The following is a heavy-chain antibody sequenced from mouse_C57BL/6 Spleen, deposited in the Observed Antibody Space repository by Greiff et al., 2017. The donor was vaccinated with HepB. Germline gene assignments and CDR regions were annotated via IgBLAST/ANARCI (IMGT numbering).Heavy chain of an antibody. CDR2: ISDGGSYT. CDR1: GFTFSSYA. V-gene: IGHV5-4*03. D-gene: IGHD2-5*01. CDR3: ASYSNYAWAMDY. J-gene: IGHJ4*01. Sequence: EVKLVESGGGLVKPGGSLKLSCAASGFTFSSYAMSWVRQTPEKRLEWVATISDGGSYTYYPDNVKGRFTISRDNAKNNLYLQMSHLKSEDTAMYYCASYSNYAWAMDYWGQGTSVTVSS.